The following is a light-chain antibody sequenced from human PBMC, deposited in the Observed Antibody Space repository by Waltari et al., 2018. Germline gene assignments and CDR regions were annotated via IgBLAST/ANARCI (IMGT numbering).Light chain of an antibody. CDR2: GAS. J-gene: IGKJ2*01. V-gene: IGKV3-20*01. CDR3: QHYGSLPPYT. CDR1: QSVGSHY. Sequence: EIVLTQSPGTLSLSPGERATLSCRASQSVGSHYLAWYRQMPGQAPRVLIYGASSRATGIPDRFSGSGSGTEFTLTISRLEPEDFAVYYCQHYGSLPPYTFGQGTKLEIK.